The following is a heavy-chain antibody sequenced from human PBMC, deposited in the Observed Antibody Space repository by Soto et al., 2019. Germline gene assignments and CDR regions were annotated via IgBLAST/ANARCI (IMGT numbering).Heavy chain of an antibody. J-gene: IGHJ4*02. Sequence: SETLSLTCTLSGVSITSGAYYWTWVRQHPGKGLEWIGYIYYNGNTYFSPSLKSRLTISIDTSKNQFSLKLSSVTAADTAMYYCARARLRAVYAFDFWGQGTLVTVSS. CDR2: IYYNGNT. D-gene: IGHD2-8*01. CDR3: ARARLRAVYAFDF. V-gene: IGHV4-31*03. CDR1: GVSITSGAYY.